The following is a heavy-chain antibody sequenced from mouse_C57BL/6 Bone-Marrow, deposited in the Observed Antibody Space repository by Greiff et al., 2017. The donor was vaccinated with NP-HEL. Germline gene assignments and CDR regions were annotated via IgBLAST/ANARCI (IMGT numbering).Heavy chain of an antibody. D-gene: IGHD1-1*01. CDR1: GYTFTDYN. J-gene: IGHJ1*03. V-gene: IGHV1-22*01. CDR3: ASDPCYYGSSYGYFDV. CDR2: INPNNGGT. Sequence: VQLQQSGPELVKPGASVKMSCKASGYTFTDYNMHWVKQSHGKSLEWIGYINPNNGGTSYNQKFKGKATLTVNKSSSTAYMELRSLTSEDSAVYYCASDPCYYGSSYGYFDVWGTGTTVTVSS.